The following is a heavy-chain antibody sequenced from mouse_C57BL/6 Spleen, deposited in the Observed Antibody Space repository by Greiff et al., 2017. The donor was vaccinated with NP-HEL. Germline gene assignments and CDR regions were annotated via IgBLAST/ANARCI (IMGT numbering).Heavy chain of an antibody. CDR3: AFTTVVATPFAY. CDR1: GYTFTSYW. J-gene: IGHJ3*01. Sequence: QVQLQQSGAELVMPGASVKMSCKASGYTFTSYWITWVKQRPGQGLEWIGDIYPGSGSTNYNEKFKSKATLTVDTSSSTAYMQLSSLTSEDSAVYYCAFTTVVATPFAYWGQGTLVTVSA. D-gene: IGHD1-1*01. CDR2: IYPGSGST. V-gene: IGHV1-55*01.